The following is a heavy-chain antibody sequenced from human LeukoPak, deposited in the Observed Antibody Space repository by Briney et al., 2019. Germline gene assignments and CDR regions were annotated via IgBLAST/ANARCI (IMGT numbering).Heavy chain of an antibody. D-gene: IGHD1-26*01. CDR2: IFYSGST. CDR1: GGSISTSNYY. CDR3: ARGGSYFSAFDI. V-gene: IGHV4-39*07. J-gene: IGHJ3*02. Sequence: SETLSLTCTVSGGSISTSNYYWGWIRQPPGKGLEWIGNIFYSGSTYYSPSLRSRVTISLDTSRNQFSLKLNSVTAADTAVYYCARGGSYFSAFDIWGQGTMVTVSS.